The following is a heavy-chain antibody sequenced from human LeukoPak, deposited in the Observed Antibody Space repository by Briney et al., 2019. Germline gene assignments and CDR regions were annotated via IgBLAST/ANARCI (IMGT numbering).Heavy chain of an antibody. CDR3: AREGHGGFVVVVAAWFDP. V-gene: IGHV4-34*01. J-gene: IGHJ5*02. CDR1: GGSFSGYY. Sequence: SETLSLTCAVYGGSFSGYYWSWIRQPPGKGLEWIGEINHSGSTNYNPSLKSRVTISVDTSKNQFSLKLSSVTAADTAVYYCAREGHGGFVVVVAAWFDPWGQGTLVTVSS. CDR2: INHSGST. D-gene: IGHD2-15*01.